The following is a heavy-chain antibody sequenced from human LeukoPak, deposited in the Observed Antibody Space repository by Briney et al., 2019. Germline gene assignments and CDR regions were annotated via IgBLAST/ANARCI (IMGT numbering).Heavy chain of an antibody. Sequence: ASVKVSCKASGYTFTSYGISWVRQAPGQGPEWMGWISAYNGNTNYAQKLQGRVTMTTDTSTSTAYMELRSLRSDDTAVYYCASSSTPLDAFDIWGQGTMVTVSS. CDR2: ISAYNGNT. V-gene: IGHV1-18*04. CDR3: ASSSTPLDAFDI. D-gene: IGHD2-2*01. J-gene: IGHJ3*02. CDR1: GYTFTSYG.